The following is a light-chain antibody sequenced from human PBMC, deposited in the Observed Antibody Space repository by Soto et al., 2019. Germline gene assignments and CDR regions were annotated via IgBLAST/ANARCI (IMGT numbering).Light chain of an antibody. CDR1: SSDVGAYNY. J-gene: IGLJ1*01. CDR2: EVR. V-gene: IGLV2-14*01. CDR3: LSFTSSSTYI. Sequence: QSVLTQPASVSGSPGQSITISCTGTSSDVGAYNYVSWYQQYPGKAPKVIIFEVRKRPSGVSNRFSGSKSGDTASLTISGLQAEDEADYYCLSFTSSSTYIFGTGTKVTVL.